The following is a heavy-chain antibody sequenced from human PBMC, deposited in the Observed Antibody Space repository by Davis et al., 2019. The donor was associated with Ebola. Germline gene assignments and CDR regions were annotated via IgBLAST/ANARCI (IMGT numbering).Heavy chain of an antibody. CDR3: ARANGVFDY. CDR1: GGSFSGYY. J-gene: IGHJ4*02. Sequence: SETLSLTCAVYGGSFSGYYWSWIRQPPGKGLEWIGYIYYSGSTYYNPSLKSRVTISVDTSKNQFSLKLSSVTAADTAVYYCARANGVFDYWGQGTLVTVSS. D-gene: IGHD2-8*01. CDR2: IYYSGST. V-gene: IGHV4-34*09.